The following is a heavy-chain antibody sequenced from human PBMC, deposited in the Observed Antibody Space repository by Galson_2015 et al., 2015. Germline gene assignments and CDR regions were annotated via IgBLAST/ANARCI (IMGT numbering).Heavy chain of an antibody. J-gene: IGHJ3*02. CDR3: ARGEWELLQGGAFDI. CDR1: GGTFSSYA. V-gene: IGHV1-69*10. D-gene: IGHD1-26*01. Sequence: SVKVSCKASGGTFSSYAISWVRQAPGQGLEWMGGIIPIFGIANYAQKFQGRVTITADKSTSTAYMELSSLRSEDTAVYYCARGEWELLQGGAFDIWGQGTMVTVSS. CDR2: IIPIFGIA.